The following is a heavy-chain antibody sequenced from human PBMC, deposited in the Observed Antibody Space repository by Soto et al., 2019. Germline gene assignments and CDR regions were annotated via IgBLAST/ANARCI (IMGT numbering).Heavy chain of an antibody. CDR1: GFNFGTYA. CDR2: IAYDGINS. D-gene: IGHD1-1*01. Sequence: GGSLRLSCVASGFNFGTYAIHWVRRAPGKGLQWVALIAYDGINSYYADSVKGRFTISRDNSKNTLHLQMNSLRPEDTGVYFCARVTPGNNLYYFSGLDVWGQGTSVTVSS. J-gene: IGHJ6*02. CDR3: ARVTPGNNLYYFSGLDV. V-gene: IGHV3-30-3*01.